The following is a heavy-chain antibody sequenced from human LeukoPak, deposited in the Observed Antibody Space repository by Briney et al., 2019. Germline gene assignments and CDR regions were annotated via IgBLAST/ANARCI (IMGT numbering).Heavy chain of an antibody. J-gene: IGHJ4*02. CDR1: GFAFSNAW. V-gene: IGHV3-15*01. D-gene: IGHD5-12*01. Sequence: GGSLRLSCAASGFAFSNAWMSWVRQAPGKGLEGVGRIKSKTDGGTTDYAAPVKGRFTISRDDSKNTLYLQMNSLKTEDTAVYYCTTCGVPADSGYEVWGQGTLVTVSS. CDR2: IKSKTDGGTT. CDR3: TTCGVPADSGYEV.